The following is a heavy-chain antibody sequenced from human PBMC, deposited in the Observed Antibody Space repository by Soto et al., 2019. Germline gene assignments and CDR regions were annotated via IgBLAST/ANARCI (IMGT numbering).Heavy chain of an antibody. Sequence: PGGSLRLSCAGSGFTFSTFSMNWVRQAPGKGLEWVSSIYGNAGATFYADSVKGRFTISRDNSKNTLYLQMNSLRAEDTAVYYCARDKRDLRFLEWSYYFDYWGQGTLVTVSS. CDR2: IYGNAGAT. D-gene: IGHD3-3*01. CDR1: GFTFSTFS. V-gene: IGHV3-23*01. J-gene: IGHJ4*02. CDR3: ARDKRDLRFLEWSYYFDY.